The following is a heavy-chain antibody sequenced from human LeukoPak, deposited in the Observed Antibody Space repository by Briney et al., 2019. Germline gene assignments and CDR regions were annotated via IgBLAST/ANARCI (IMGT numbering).Heavy chain of an antibody. CDR1: GGSFSGDF. CDR2: INHGGST. Sequence: SETLSLTCAVYGGSFSGDFWSWIRQSPGKGLEWIGEINHGGSTTYNPSLQSRVTMSVDTSTNQISLKMTSVTAADTAVYYCARGKNLLELLPRIDYWGQGTLVTVSS. J-gene: IGHJ4*02. CDR3: ARGKNLLELLPRIDY. V-gene: IGHV4-34*01. D-gene: IGHD3-10*01.